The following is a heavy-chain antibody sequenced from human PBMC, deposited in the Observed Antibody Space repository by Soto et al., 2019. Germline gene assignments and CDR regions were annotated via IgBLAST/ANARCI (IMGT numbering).Heavy chain of an antibody. Sequence: SGGSLRLSCAASGFTFTRYSMNWVRQAPGKGLEWGSSISSTTNYIYYGDSMKGRFTISRDNAKNSLYLEMNSLRAEDTAVYYCARESEDLTSNFDYWGQGTLVTVSS. V-gene: IGHV3-21*06. CDR3: ARESEDLTSNFDY. CDR1: GFTFTRYS. CDR2: ISSTTNYI. J-gene: IGHJ4*02.